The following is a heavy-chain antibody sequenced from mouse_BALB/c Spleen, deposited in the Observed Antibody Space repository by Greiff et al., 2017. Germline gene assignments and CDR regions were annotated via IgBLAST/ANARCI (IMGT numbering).Heavy chain of an antibody. J-gene: IGHJ4*01. V-gene: IGHV1-67*01. Sequence: QVQLQQSGPELVRPGVSVKISCKGSGYTFTDYAMHWVKQSHAKSLEWIGVISTYYGNTNYNQKFKGKATMTVDKSSSTAYMELARLTSEDSAIYYCARWNHDYERAMDYWGQGTSVTVSS. D-gene: IGHD2-4*01. CDR3: ARWNHDYERAMDY. CDR2: ISTYYGNT. CDR1: GYTFTDYA.